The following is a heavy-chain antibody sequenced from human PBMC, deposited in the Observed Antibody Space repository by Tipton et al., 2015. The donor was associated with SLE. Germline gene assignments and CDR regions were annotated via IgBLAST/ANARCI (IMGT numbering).Heavy chain of an antibody. CDR3: AKGKGLQRHYFDY. J-gene: IGHJ4*02. D-gene: IGHD6-25*01. CDR1: GFDFPNFV. Sequence: SLRLSCTASGFDFPNFVMNWVRHSPGKGLEWVSEIRTRSGNTFYSDSVKGRFAVSRDNSKYTLYLQMNSLRVEDTAIYYCAKGKGLQRHYFDYCGQGTRVTVSS. V-gene: IGHV3-23*01. CDR2: IRTRSGNT.